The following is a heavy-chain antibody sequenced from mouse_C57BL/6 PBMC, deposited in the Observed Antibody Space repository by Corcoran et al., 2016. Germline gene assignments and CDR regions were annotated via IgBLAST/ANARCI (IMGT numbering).Heavy chain of an antibody. CDR1: GYTFTDYY. Sequence: EVQLQQSGPELVKPGASVKISCKASGYTFTDYYMNWVKQSHGKSLEWIGDINPNNGGTSYNQKFKGKATLTVDKSSSTAYMELRSLTSEDSAVYYCDKMEGTVVKGLDYCGQGTTLTVSS. D-gene: IGHD1-1*01. J-gene: IGHJ2*01. V-gene: IGHV1-26*01. CDR3: DKMEGTVVKGLDY. CDR2: INPNNGGT.